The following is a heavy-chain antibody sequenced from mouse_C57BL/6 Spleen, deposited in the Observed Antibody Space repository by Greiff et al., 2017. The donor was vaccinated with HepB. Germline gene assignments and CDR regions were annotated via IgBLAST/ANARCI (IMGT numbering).Heavy chain of an antibody. Sequence: QVQLQQPGAELVKPGASVKMSCKASGYTFTSYWITWVKQRPGQGLEWIGDIYPGSGSTNYNEKFKSKATLTVDTSSSTAYMQLSSLTSEDSAVYYCARSEDYDRVYYAMDYWGQGTSVTVSS. CDR2: IYPGSGST. J-gene: IGHJ4*01. V-gene: IGHV1-55*01. CDR1: GYTFTSYW. D-gene: IGHD2-4*01. CDR3: ARSEDYDRVYYAMDY.